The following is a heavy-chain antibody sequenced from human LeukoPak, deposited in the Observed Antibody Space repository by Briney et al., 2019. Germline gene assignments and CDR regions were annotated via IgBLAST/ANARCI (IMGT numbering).Heavy chain of an antibody. CDR3: ARDVERTGGTYYYGSGSPRG. D-gene: IGHD3-10*01. CDR1: GFTFSSYS. J-gene: IGHJ4*02. Sequence: GGSLRLSCAASGFTFSSYSMIWVRQAPGKGLEWVSYISTGSSTIYYADSVKGRFTISRDNAKNSLYLQMNSLRGEDTAVYYCARDVERTGGTYYYGSGSPRGWGQGTLVTVSS. CDR2: ISTGSSTI. V-gene: IGHV3-48*01.